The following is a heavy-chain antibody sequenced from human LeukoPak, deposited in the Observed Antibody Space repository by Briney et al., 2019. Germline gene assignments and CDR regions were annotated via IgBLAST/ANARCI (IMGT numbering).Heavy chain of an antibody. CDR3: ARGRGWGTFDI. J-gene: IGHJ3*02. CDR2: NGTAGDT. Sequence: GGSLRLSYAASGFIYSSYDTLWAPQGTGKGLEGVTANGTAGDTYYPGAVKGRFTTSRENAKNYLYLQMNSLTVGDTAVYYCARGRGWGTFDIWGQGTMVTVSS. V-gene: IGHV3-13*04. D-gene: IGHD3-10*01. CDR1: GFIYSSYD.